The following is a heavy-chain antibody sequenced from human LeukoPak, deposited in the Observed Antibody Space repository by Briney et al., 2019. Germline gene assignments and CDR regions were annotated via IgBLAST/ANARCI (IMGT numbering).Heavy chain of an antibody. J-gene: IGHJ4*02. CDR3: ARGFGFGEFYYFDY. V-gene: IGHV3-30*04. D-gene: IGHD3-10*01. Sequence: GGSLRLSCAASGFTSGFTFSNYAMHWVRQAPGKGLEWVAAISKDRGIYLADSVKGRFTISRDNSKNTPYLQMNSLRAEDTAVYYCARGFGFGEFYYFDYWGQGTLVTVSS. CDR1: GFTSGFTFSNYA. CDR2: ISKDRGI.